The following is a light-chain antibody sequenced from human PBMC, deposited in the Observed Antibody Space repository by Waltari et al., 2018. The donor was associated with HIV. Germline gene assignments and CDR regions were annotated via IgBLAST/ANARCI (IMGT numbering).Light chain of an antibody. CDR2: DVT. V-gene: IGLV2-14*01. Sequence: QSALTQPASVSGSPGQSITISCDVDDYKYVSWYQHHPGKAPKVIIYDVTNRPSGLSYRFSGSKSGNTATLTISGLQPEDEADYFCASDITSATPVFGGGTKLTVL. J-gene: IGLJ2*01. CDR3: ASDITSATPV. CDR1: DVDDYKY.